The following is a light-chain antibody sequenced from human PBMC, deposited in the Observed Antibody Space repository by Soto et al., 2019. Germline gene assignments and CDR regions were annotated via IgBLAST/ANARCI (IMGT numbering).Light chain of an antibody. Sequence: QSVLTQPASVSGSPGQSITISCTGTSSDVGSYNLVSWYQHHPGKAPKLMIYEGSKRPSGVSNRFSGSKSGNTASLTISGLQAEDEADYFCCSYAGSNTFVFGTGIKV. CDR1: SSDVGSYNL. CDR3: CSYAGSNTFV. CDR2: EGS. J-gene: IGLJ1*01. V-gene: IGLV2-23*01.